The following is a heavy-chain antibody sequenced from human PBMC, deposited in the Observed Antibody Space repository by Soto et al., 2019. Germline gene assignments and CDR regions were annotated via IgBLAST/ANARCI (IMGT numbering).Heavy chain of an antibody. CDR3: TRLDISSTSPFDY. CDR2: IKTNSYAT. J-gene: IGHJ4*02. Sequence: GGSLRLSCAASGFTFINYWMTCVRQASGKGLEWVASIKTNSYATAYAASVKGRFTISRDDSKNTAYLQMNSLKTEDTAVYYCTRLDISSTSPFDYWGQGTLVTVSS. CDR1: GFTFINYW. D-gene: IGHD6-6*01. V-gene: IGHV3-73*01.